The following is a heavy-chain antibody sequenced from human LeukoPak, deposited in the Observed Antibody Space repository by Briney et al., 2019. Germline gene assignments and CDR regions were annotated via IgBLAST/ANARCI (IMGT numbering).Heavy chain of an antibody. V-gene: IGHV3-9*01. CDR2: ISWNSGSI. CDR3: AKDGMGLNPLYAFDM. CDR1: GFTFDDYA. Sequence: PGRSLRLSCAASGFTFDDYAMHWVRQAPGKGLKWVSSISWNSGSIDYADSVKGRFTISRDNAKNSLYLQMNSLRVEDTALYYCAKDGMGLNPLYAFDMWGQGTMVTASS. J-gene: IGHJ3*02. D-gene: IGHD2-8*01.